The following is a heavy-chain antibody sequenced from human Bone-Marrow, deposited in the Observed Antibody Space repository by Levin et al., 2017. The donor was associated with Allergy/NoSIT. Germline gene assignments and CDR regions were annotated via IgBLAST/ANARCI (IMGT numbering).Heavy chain of an antibody. CDR1: GYTFTNYG. Sequence: ASVKVSCKASGYTFTNYGVTWVRQAPGQGLEWMGWISGYNGNTNYAQKFQDRVTLTTDTFTTTAYMELRSLRSDDTAVYYCARDVGSYSFWSGFLNHPFDIWGQGTMVTVSS. V-gene: IGHV1-18*01. CDR2: ISGYNGNT. J-gene: IGHJ3*02. CDR3: ARDVGSYSFWSGFLNHPFDI. D-gene: IGHD3-3*01.